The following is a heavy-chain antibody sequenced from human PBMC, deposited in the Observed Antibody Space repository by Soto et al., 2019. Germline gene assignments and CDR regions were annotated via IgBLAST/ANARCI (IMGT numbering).Heavy chain of an antibody. Sequence: SVKVSCKASGGTFSSYAISWVRQAPGQGLEWMGGIIPIFGTANYAQKFQGRVTITADESTSTAYMELSSLRSEDTAVYYCARGLYCSGGSCYGLYGMDVWGLWTTVTVSS. CDR2: IIPIFGTA. V-gene: IGHV1-69*13. CDR3: ARGLYCSGGSCYGLYGMDV. CDR1: GGTFSSYA. J-gene: IGHJ6*02. D-gene: IGHD2-15*01.